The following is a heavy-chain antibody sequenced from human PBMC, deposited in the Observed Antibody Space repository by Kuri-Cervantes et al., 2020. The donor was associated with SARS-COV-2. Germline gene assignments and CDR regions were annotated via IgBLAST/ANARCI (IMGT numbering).Heavy chain of an antibody. CDR3: ARNRGSGWPFFDY. V-gene: IGHV3-30*03. CDR2: ISHDGKNK. CDR1: GFNFSRTD. Sequence: GGSLRLSCAASGFNFSRTDMHWVRQAPGKGLEWVAVISHDGKNKKCIASGKGRFTISRDNSQNTLYLHMKSLRAEDTAVYYCARNRGSGWPFFDYWGQGTLVTVSS. D-gene: IGHD6-19*01. J-gene: IGHJ4*02.